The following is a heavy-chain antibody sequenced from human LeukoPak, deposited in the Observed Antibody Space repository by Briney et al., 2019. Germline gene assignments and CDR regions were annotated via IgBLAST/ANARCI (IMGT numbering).Heavy chain of an antibody. Sequence: SETLSLTCTVSGGSTTSYYWSWIRQPAGKGLEWIGRISISGSTNFNPSIKSRVTISIDGSKSQFSLKLISMTAADAAVYYCARQSGGSYVFFDYWGPGTLVTVSS. CDR2: ISISGST. J-gene: IGHJ4*02. CDR3: ARQSGGSYVFFDY. D-gene: IGHD2-15*01. V-gene: IGHV4-4*07. CDR1: GGSTTSYY.